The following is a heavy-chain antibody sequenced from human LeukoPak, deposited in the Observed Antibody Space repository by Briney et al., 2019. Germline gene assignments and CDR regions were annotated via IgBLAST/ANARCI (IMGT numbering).Heavy chain of an antibody. CDR3: ARDGSFKDTYYYGSGSYAQTLDY. J-gene: IGHJ4*02. CDR2: ISYDGSNK. Sequence: GGSLRLSCAASGFTFSSYAMHWVRQAPGKGLEWVAVISYDGSNKYYADSVKGRLTISRDNSKNTLYLQMNSLRAEDTAVYYCARDGSFKDTYYYGSGSYAQTLDYWGQGTLVTVSS. D-gene: IGHD3-10*01. CDR1: GFTFSSYA. V-gene: IGHV3-30-3*01.